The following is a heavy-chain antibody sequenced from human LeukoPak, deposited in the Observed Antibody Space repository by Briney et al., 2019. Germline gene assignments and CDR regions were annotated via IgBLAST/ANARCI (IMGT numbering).Heavy chain of an antibody. CDR1: GGSFSGYY. CDR2: INHSGST. Sequence: SETLSLICAVYGGSFSGYYWSWIRQPPGKGLEWIGEINHSGSTNYNPSLKSRVTISVDTSKNQFSLKLSSVTAADTAVYYCARGSPGYGMDVWGKGTTVTVSS. J-gene: IGHJ6*04. V-gene: IGHV4-34*01. CDR3: ARGSPGYGMDV.